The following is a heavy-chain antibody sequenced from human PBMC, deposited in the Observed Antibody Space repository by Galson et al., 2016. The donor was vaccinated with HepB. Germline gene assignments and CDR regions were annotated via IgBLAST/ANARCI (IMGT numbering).Heavy chain of an antibody. V-gene: IGHV3-23*01. Sequence: SLRLSCATSGFTFSSSATRWIRQAPGKGLEWVSGISGSGDTTYYADSLKDRVTISKDNYNNTMDLQMSRLRPEDTAVYYCAKGALRRHQGYFDYWGQGTLVTVSS. D-gene: IGHD1-26*01. CDR2: ISGSGDTT. J-gene: IGHJ4*02. CDR1: GFTFSSSA. CDR3: AKGALRRHQGYFDY.